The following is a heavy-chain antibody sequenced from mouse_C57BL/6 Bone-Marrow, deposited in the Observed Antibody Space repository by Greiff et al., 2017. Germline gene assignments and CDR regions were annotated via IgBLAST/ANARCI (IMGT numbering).Heavy chain of an antibody. V-gene: IGHV1-59*01. CDR2: IDPSDSYT. D-gene: IGHD1-1*01. CDR3: ARSYYGSSPYAMDY. Sequence: VQLQQPGAELVRPGTSVKLSCKASGYTFTSYWMHWVKQRPGQGLEWIGVIDPSDSYTNYNQKFKGKATLTVDTSSSTAYMQLSSLTSEDSAVYYCARSYYGSSPYAMDYWGQGTSVTVSS. J-gene: IGHJ4*01. CDR1: GYTFTSYW.